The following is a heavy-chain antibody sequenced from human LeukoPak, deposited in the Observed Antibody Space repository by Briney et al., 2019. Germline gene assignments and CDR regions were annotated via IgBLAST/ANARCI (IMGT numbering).Heavy chain of an antibody. D-gene: IGHD6-13*01. Sequence: GGSLRLSCAASGFMFNTYGMHWVRQAPGKAPEWVAFIRYDGSITYYGDSVKGRFAISRDNSKYTLSLQMNSLRAEDTAVYYCAKDRAGTERGVFDHWGQGTLVTVSS. V-gene: IGHV3-30*02. CDR1: GFMFNTYG. CDR3: AKDRAGTERGVFDH. CDR2: IRYDGSIT. J-gene: IGHJ4*02.